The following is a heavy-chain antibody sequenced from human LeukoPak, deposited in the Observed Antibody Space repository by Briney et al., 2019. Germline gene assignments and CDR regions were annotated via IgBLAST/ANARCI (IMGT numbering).Heavy chain of an antibody. CDR3: ARGSNYGDYVGRSSFDY. J-gene: IGHJ4*02. V-gene: IGHV3-33*01. CDR1: GFILNSYG. CDR2: IWFDGKNQ. Sequence: GRSLRLSCAASGFILNSYGMHWVRQAPGKGLEWVADIWFDGKNQHFADSVRGRFAISRDNSKNTVYLQINSLRAEDTAVYYCARGSNYGDYVGRSSFDYWGQGTLVTVSS. D-gene: IGHD4-17*01.